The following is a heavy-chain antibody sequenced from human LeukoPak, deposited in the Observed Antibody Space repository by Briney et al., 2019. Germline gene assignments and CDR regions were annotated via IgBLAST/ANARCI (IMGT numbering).Heavy chain of an antibody. CDR3: ARAGFGVVGFDY. D-gene: IGHD3-3*01. CDR1: GYTFTGYY. V-gene: IGHV1-2*06. Sequence: ASVKVSCKASGYTFTGYYMHWVRQAPGQGLEWMGRINPNSGGTNYAQKFQGRVTMTRDTSTSTVYMELSSLRSEDTAVYYCARAGFGVVGFDYWGQGTLVTVSS. J-gene: IGHJ4*02. CDR2: INPNSGGT.